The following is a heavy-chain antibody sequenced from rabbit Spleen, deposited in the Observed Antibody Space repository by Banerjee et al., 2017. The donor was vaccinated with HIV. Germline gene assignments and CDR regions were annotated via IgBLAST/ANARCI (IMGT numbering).Heavy chain of an antibody. Sequence: QEQLVESGGGLVQPEGSLTLTCTASGIDFSNAQMCWVRQAPGKGLEWIGCITTGTSTYYTNWAKGRFTISKSSSTTVDLKMTSLTAADTATYFCARDLAGVIGWNFKLWGPGTLVTVS. CDR2: ITTGTST. CDR3: ARDLAGVIGWNFKL. J-gene: IGHJ4*01. D-gene: IGHD4-1*01. CDR1: GIDFSNAQ. V-gene: IGHV1S45*01.